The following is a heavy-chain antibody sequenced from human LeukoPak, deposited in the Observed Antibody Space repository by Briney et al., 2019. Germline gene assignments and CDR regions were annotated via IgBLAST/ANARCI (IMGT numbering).Heavy chain of an antibody. D-gene: IGHD3-16*02. CDR3: ARGARIRLGELSPTDY. Sequence: SETLSLTCTVSGGSISSSSYYWGWIRQPPGKGLEWIGSIYYSGSTYYNPSLKSRVTISVDTSKNQFSLKLSSVTAADTAVYYCARGARIRLGELSPTDYWGQGTLVTVSS. J-gene: IGHJ4*02. V-gene: IGHV4-39*07. CDR1: GGSISSSSYY. CDR2: IYYSGST.